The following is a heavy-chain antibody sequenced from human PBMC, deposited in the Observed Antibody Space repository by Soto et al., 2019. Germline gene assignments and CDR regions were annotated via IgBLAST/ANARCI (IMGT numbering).Heavy chain of an antibody. J-gene: IGHJ4*02. CDR3: VLVLVPAASGFDY. CDR2: ISYDGSNK. D-gene: IGHD2-2*01. CDR1: GFTFSSYA. V-gene: IGHV3-30-3*01. Sequence: QVQLVESGGGVVQPGRSLRLSCAASGFTFSSYAMHWVRQAPGKGLEWVAVISYDGSNKYYADSVKGRFTISRDNSKNTLYLQMNSLRAEDTAVYYCVLVLVPAASGFDYWGQGTLVTVSS.